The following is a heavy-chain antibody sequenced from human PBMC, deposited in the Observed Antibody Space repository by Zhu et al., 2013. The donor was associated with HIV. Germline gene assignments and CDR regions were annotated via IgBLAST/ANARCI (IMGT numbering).Heavy chain of an antibody. J-gene: IGHJ6*02. CDR3: ARRPWDSSSSGYYYGMDV. V-gene: IGHV1-69*01. CDR2: IIPIFGTA. D-gene: IGHD6-6*01. CDR1: GGTFSSYA. Sequence: QVQLVQSGAEVKKPGSSVKVSCKASGGTFSSYAISWVRQAPGQGLEWMGGIIPIFGTANYAQKFQGRVTITADESTSTAYMELSSLRSEDTAVYYCARRPWDSSSSGYYYGMDVWGQGTTVTVSS.